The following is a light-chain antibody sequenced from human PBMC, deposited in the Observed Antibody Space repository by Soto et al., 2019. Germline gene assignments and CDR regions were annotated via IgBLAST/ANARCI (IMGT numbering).Light chain of an antibody. CDR2: DAS. CDR3: QQYGSSVT. CDR1: QSVLYSSNNKNY. Sequence: EILMTQSPDSLPVSLGERATIHCESSQSVLYSSNNKNYLAWYQQKPGLAPRLLIYDASSRATGIPDRFSGSGSGTDFTLTISRLEPEDFAVYYCQQYGSSVTFGQGTRLEI. V-gene: IGKV3D-20*01. J-gene: IGKJ5*01.